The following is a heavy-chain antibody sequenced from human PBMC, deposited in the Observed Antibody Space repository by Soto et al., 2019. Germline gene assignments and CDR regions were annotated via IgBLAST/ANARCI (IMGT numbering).Heavy chain of an antibody. V-gene: IGHV4-59*01. Sequence: QGQLQASGPGLVKPSETLSLTCFVSGGSISPYFWSWIRQTPGKGLVWIGNVYYRGDTEYNPSLKRRVTISVDTSTNQFSLKVSSVTAADTAVYYCARDGVFYGMDVWGQGTTVTVSS. D-gene: IGHD3-16*01. CDR1: GGSISPYF. CDR2: VYYRGDT. CDR3: ARDGVFYGMDV. J-gene: IGHJ6*02.